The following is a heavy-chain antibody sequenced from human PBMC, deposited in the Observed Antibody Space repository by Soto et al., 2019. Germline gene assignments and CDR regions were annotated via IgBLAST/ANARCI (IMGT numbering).Heavy chain of an antibody. CDR2: IYYSGRT. CDR3: ARVHVMVVAGSTFDY. D-gene: IGHD6-19*01. V-gene: IGHV4-30-4*01. Sequence: PSDTLSLTCTVSGGSISSDDYYWSWIRQPPGKGLEWIGYIYYSGRTDYNPSLKSRVIISIDTSKNQFSLNLNSVSAADTAVYYCARVHVMVVAGSTFDYWGHGTLVTVSS. J-gene: IGHJ4*01. CDR1: GGSISSDDYY.